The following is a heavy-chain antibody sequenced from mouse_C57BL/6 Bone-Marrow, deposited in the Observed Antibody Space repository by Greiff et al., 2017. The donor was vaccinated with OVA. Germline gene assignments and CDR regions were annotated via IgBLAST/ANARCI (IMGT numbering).Heavy chain of an antibody. Sequence: VQLQESGAELVKPGASVKISCKASGYAFSSYWMNWVKQRPGKGLEWIGQIYPGDGDTNYNGKFKGKATLTADKSSSTAYMQLSSLTSEDSAVYFCARWGTTVVGDYWGQGTTLTVSS. J-gene: IGHJ2*01. V-gene: IGHV1-80*01. CDR1: GYAFSSYW. CDR3: ARWGTTVVGDY. D-gene: IGHD1-1*01. CDR2: IYPGDGDT.